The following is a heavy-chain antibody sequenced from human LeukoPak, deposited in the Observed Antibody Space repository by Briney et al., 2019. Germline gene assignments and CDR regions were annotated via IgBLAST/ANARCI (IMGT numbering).Heavy chain of an antibody. D-gene: IGHD1-26*01. V-gene: IGHV3-66*01. CDR1: GFTVSNSY. J-gene: IGHJ4*02. CDR3: ARASHWEAFDN. Sequence: PGGSLRLSCAASGFTVSNSYMSWLRQAPGKGLEWVSAIYNEDNTNYADSVKGRFTISRDNSRNTLYLQLNSLGAEDTAVYFCARASHWEAFDNWGQGTLVTVSS. CDR2: IYNEDNT.